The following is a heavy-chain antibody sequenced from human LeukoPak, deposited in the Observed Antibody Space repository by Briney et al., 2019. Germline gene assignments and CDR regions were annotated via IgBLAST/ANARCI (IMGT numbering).Heavy chain of an antibody. CDR2: INWNGGST. Sequence: GGSLRLSCAASGFTFDDYGMSWVRQAPGKGLEWVSGINWNGGSTGYADSVKGRFTISRDNAKNSLYLLLNSLRAEDTALYHCAREVGGFGDLSIETNYFDYWGQGTLVTVSS. D-gene: IGHD3-10*01. J-gene: IGHJ4*02. V-gene: IGHV3-20*01. CDR1: GFTFDDYG. CDR3: AREVGGFGDLSIETNYFDY.